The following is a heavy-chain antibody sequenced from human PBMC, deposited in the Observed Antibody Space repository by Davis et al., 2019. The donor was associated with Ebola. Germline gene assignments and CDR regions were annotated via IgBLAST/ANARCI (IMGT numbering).Heavy chain of an antibody. V-gene: IGHV4-59*11. J-gene: IGHJ4*02. CDR1: GGSISSHY. CDR2: IYYNGRI. CDR3: ARLEITMGQGVLIDATYFDY. Sequence: SETLSLTCTVSGGSISSHYWSWIRQPPGKGLEWIGYIYYNGRINYNPSLKSRVTISVDTSKNQFSLKVTSVTAADTAVYYCARLEITMGQGVLIDATYFDYWGQGSLVTVSS. D-gene: IGHD3-10*01.